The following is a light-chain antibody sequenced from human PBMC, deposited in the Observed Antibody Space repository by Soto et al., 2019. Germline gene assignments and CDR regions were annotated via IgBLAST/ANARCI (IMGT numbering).Light chain of an antibody. Sequence: DIVMTQSPATLSVSPGERATLSCRASQNVRSNLAWYQHKPGQAPRLLMYVASNRPAGVPARFSGSGSGTEFTLTISSLQSEDFGVYYCQQYNNWPETFGQGTKV. CDR1: QNVRSN. CDR3: QQYNNWPET. CDR2: VAS. J-gene: IGKJ1*01. V-gene: IGKV3-15*01.